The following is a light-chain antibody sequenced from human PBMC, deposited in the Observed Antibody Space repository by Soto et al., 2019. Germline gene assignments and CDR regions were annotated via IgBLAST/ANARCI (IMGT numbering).Light chain of an antibody. CDR1: QGISSY. Sequence: DIQLTQSPFFLSASVGDRVTITCRASQGISSYLVWYQQKAGTAPKSLIYAASTLQTGVPSRFSGSRSGTEFTLTISSLQPEDSATYYCRQHNSFPIASGQGTRLEIK. J-gene: IGKJ5*01. CDR3: RQHNSFPIA. V-gene: IGKV1-9*01. CDR2: AAS.